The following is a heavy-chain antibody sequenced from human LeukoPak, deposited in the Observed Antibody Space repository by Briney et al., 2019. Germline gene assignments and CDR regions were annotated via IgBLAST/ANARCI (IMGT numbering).Heavy chain of an antibody. Sequence: GGSLRLSCAASGFTFSDYYMSWIRQAPGKGLEWVSYISSSGSTIYYADSVKGRFTISRDNAKNSLYLQMNSLRAEDTAVYYCARSPTTSLFLFNFDYWGQGTLVTVSS. CDR3: ARSPTTSLFLFNFDY. J-gene: IGHJ4*02. CDR1: GFTFSDYY. V-gene: IGHV3-11*04. CDR2: ISSSGSTI. D-gene: IGHD2/OR15-2a*01.